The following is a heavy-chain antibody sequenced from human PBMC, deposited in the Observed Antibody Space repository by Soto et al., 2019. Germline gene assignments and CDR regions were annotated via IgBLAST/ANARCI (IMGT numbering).Heavy chain of an antibody. CDR2: IIPIFGRP. D-gene: IGHD4-17*01. J-gene: IGHJ4*02. CDR1: GGTFSTLA. V-gene: IGHV1-69*01. Sequence: QVQLVQSGTEVKKPGYSVKVSCKASGGTFSTLAVSWVRQAPGQGLEWMGGIIPIFGRPVYAQKFQGRVTITADESTSIVYMELSSLSSEDTAVYYCARAPYEDYAVPEPNYFDSWGQGTLVTVSS. CDR3: ARAPYEDYAVPEPNYFDS.